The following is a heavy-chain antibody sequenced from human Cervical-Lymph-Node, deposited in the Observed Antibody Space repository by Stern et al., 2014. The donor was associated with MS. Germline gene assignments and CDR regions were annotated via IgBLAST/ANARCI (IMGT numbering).Heavy chain of an antibody. V-gene: IGHV1-69*09. CDR3: ARGIVTNRPASTLHNLFDP. CDR2: IIPIIGLA. Sequence: QVQLVQSGAEVKKPGSSVNVSCQSSGGKFSSSFAVSWVRQAPGQGLEWMGRIIPIIGLANYAPRVQTGAKLSSDRSRGPVSMALTSLTSEDTALYYCARGIVTNRPASTLHNLFDPWGQGTLVTVSS. CDR1: GGKFSSSFA. D-gene: IGHD4-17*01. J-gene: IGHJ5*02.